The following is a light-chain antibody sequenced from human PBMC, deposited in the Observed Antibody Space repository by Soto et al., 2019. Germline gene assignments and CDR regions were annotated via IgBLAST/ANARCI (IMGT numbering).Light chain of an antibody. CDR1: QNIRNY. CDR2: AAS. J-gene: IGKJ1*01. V-gene: IGKV1-39*01. Sequence: QMTQSPSSLSASVGERVTLTCRASQNIRNYLSWYQQKPRKAPTLLISAASSWQGGVPSRFSGSGSGTDFTLTISSLQPEDFATYYCQQSYSMPWTFGQGTRVEIK. CDR3: QQSYSMPWT.